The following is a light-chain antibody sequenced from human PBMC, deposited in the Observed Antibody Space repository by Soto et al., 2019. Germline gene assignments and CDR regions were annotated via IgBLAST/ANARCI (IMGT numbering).Light chain of an antibody. CDR3: AAWDDSLSGHYV. J-gene: IGLJ1*01. Sequence: QSVLTQPPSASGTPGQRVTISCSGSSSNIGSNYVYWYQQLPGTAPKLLIYRNNQRHSGVPDRFSGSKSGTSASLAISGLRSEDEADYYCAAWDDSLSGHYVFGTGTKLTVL. CDR1: SSNIGSNY. CDR2: RNN. V-gene: IGLV1-47*01.